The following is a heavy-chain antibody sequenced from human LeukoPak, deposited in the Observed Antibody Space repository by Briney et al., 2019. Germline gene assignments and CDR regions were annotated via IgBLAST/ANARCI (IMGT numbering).Heavy chain of an antibody. Sequence: ASVKVSCKASGYTFTGYYMHWVRQAPGQGLEWMGWTNPNSGGTNYAQKFQGRVTMTRDTSISTAYMELSRLRSDDTAVYYCARRSAGHDAFDIWGQGTMVTVSS. CDR3: ARRSAGHDAFDI. CDR1: GYTFTGYY. J-gene: IGHJ3*02. V-gene: IGHV1-2*02. CDR2: TNPNSGGT.